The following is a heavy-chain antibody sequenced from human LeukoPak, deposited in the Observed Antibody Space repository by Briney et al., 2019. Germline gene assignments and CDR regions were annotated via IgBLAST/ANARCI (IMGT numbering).Heavy chain of an antibody. Sequence: ASVKVSCKASGYTFSGHFIHWVRQAPGQALEYMGWFNPIGGGTHYAQKFQGRLTLTRDTSISTAYMDLTSLGSDDTAVYYCARGPKTGYANYWGQGALVIVSS. D-gene: IGHD3-9*01. J-gene: IGHJ4*02. CDR3: ARGPKTGYANY. CDR1: GYTFSGHF. V-gene: IGHV1-2*02. CDR2: FNPIGGGT.